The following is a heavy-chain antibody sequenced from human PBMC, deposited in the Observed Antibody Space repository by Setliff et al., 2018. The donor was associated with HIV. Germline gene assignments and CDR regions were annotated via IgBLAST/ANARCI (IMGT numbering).Heavy chain of an antibody. CDR1: GFTFKIYA. V-gene: IGHV3-23*01. Sequence: GGSLRLSCKASGFTFKIYAMSWLRQAPGKGLQWVSGISGDTFNTYTADSVKGRFTISRDNSKNTLYLQMNNLRAEDSAIYYCAKDIDLGRANFYYYMDVWGKGTTVTVSS. D-gene: IGHD7-27*01. J-gene: IGHJ6*03. CDR3: AKDIDLGRANFYYYMDV. CDR2: ISGDTFNT.